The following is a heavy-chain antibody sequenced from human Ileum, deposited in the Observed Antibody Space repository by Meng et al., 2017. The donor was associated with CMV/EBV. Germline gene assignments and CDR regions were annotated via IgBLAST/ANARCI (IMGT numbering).Heavy chain of an antibody. J-gene: IGHJ4*02. CDR3: ARDYGSGSYRHYFDY. CDR1: GGAISSSAYC. Sequence: LQPSWRGLVKPSSTPSPTCTVSGGAISSSAYCWGWVRQPPGMGLEWIASIHSGGGTYYNPSLKSRVTISVDTSENQFSLRLTSVTAADTAVYYCARDYGSGSYRHYFDYWGQGTLVTVSS. D-gene: IGHD3-10*01. V-gene: IGHV4-39*07. CDR2: IHSGGGT.